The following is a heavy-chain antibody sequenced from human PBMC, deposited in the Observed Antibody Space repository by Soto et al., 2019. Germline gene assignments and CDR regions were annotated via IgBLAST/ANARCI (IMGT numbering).Heavy chain of an antibody. Sequence: PSETLSLTCTVSGGSISSGDYYWSWIRQPPGKGLEWIGYIYYSGSTYYNPSLKSRVTISVDTSKNQFSLKLSSVTAADTAVYYCARDCISTSCYGMDVWGQGTTVTVSS. D-gene: IGHD2-2*01. V-gene: IGHV4-30-4*01. CDR2: IYYSGST. CDR1: GGSISSGDYY. J-gene: IGHJ6*02. CDR3: ARDCISTSCYGMDV.